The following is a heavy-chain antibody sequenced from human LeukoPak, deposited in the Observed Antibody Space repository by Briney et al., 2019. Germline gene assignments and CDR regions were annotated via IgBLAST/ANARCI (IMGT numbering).Heavy chain of an antibody. J-gene: IGHJ4*02. CDR3: ARDAGTVTTPFDY. Sequence: SETLSLTCTVSGGSISSSSYYWGWIRQPPGKGLEWIGSIYHTGSTYYNPSLKSRVTISVDTSKNQFSLNLSSVTAADTAVYYCARDAGTVTTPFDYWGQGTLVTVSS. D-gene: IGHD4-17*01. V-gene: IGHV4-39*07. CDR1: GGSISSSSYY. CDR2: IYHTGST.